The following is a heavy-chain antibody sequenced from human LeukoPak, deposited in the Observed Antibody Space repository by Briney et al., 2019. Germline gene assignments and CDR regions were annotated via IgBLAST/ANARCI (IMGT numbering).Heavy chain of an antibody. J-gene: IGHJ4*02. CDR1: GGSISSSSYY. Sequence: SETLSLTCTVSGGSISSSSYYWGWIRQPPGKGLEWIGSIYYSGSTYYNPSLKSRVTISVDTSKNQFSLKLSSVTAADTAVYYCARDPDPNYDFWSGYSYYFDYWGQGILVTVSS. D-gene: IGHD3-3*01. CDR2: IYYSGST. V-gene: IGHV4-39*02. CDR3: ARDPDPNYDFWSGYSYYFDY.